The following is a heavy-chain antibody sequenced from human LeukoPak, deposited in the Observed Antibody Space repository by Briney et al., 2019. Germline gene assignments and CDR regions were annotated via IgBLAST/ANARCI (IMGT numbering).Heavy chain of an antibody. CDR3: ARRVAATRGFDY. J-gene: IGHJ4*02. V-gene: IGHV4-34*01. CDR2: IYYSGST. Sequence: PSETLSLTCAVYGGSFSGYYWSWIRQPPGKGLEWIGSIYYSGSTYYNPSPKSRVTISVDTSKNQFSLKLSSVTAADTAVYYCARRVAATRGFDYWGQGTLVTVSS. D-gene: IGHD2-15*01. CDR1: GGSFSGYY.